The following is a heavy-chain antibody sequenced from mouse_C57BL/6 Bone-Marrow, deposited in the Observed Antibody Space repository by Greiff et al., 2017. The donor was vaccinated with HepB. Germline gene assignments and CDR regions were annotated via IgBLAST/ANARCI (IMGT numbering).Heavy chain of an antibody. D-gene: IGHD2-3*01. CDR3: ARGGLGYDGYEGFAY. J-gene: IGHJ3*01. CDR2: IYPGDGDT. Sequence: QVQLQQSGPELVKPGASVKISCKASGYAFSSSWMNWVKQRPGKGLEWIGRIYPGDGDTNYNGKFKGKATLTADKSSSTAYMQLSSLTSEDSAVYFCARGGLGYDGYEGFAYWGQGTLVTVSA. CDR1: GYAFSSSW. V-gene: IGHV1-82*01.